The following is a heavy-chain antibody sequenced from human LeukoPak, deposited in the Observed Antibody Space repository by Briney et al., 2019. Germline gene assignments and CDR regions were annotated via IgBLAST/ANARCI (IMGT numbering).Heavy chain of an antibody. CDR1: GFTFSSYA. CDR3: AKAPTRVTSSNYFDY. CDR2: LSGTGIST. V-gene: IGHV3-23*01. D-gene: IGHD2-21*02. Sequence: GGSLRLSCAASGFTFSSYAMSWVRQAPGKGLEWVSSLSGTGISTYYADSVKGRFTISRDNSKNTLYLQVNSLRAEDTAVYYCAKAPTRVTSSNYFDYWGQGTLVTVSS. J-gene: IGHJ4*02.